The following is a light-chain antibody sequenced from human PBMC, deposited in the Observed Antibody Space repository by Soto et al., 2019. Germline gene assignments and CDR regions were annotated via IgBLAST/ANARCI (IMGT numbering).Light chain of an antibody. V-gene: IGKV1-39*01. CDR3: QQGYSNPWT. J-gene: IGKJ1*01. CDR2: AAS. CDR1: ENINFY. Sequence: DIQMTQSPAALSGSVGARGTITCRASENINFYLHWYQQKTGKPPKILIYAASTLQSGVPSRFSGSGSGTDFTLTLNSLQPEDFSTYYCQQGYSNPWTFGQGTKVDIK.